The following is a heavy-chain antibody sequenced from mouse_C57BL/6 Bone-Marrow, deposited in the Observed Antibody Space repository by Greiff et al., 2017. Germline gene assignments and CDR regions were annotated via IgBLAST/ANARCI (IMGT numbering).Heavy chain of an antibody. J-gene: IGHJ2*01. CDR3: ARGATVVARCF. Sequence: VQLKQSGPELVKPGASVKMSCKASGYTFTDYNMHWVKQSHGKSLEWIGYINPNNGGTSYNQKFKGKATLTVNKSSSTAYMELRSLTSEESAVYYCARGATVVARCFWGQGTTLTVTA. D-gene: IGHD1-1*01. CDR2: INPNNGGT. CDR1: GYTFTDYN. V-gene: IGHV1-22*01.